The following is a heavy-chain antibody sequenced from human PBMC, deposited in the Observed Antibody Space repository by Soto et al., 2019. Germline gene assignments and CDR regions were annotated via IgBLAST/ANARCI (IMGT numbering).Heavy chain of an antibody. Sequence: PGGSLRLSCAASGFTFSSYGMHWVRQAPGKGLEWVAVIWYDGSNKYYADSVKGRFTISRDNSKNTLYLQMNSLRAEDTAVYYCARDSTRRCSGSYYNLIYSFATDVWGEGTTVTVS. CDR3: ARDSTRRCSGSYYNLIYSFATDV. CDR2: IWYDGSNK. V-gene: IGHV3-33*01. CDR1: GFTFSSYG. D-gene: IGHD3-10*02. J-gene: IGHJ6*02.